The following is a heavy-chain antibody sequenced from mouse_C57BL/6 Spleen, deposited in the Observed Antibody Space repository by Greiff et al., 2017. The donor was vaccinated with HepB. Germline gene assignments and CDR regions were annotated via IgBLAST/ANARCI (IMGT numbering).Heavy chain of an antibody. CDR1: EYEFPSHD. D-gene: IGHD2-4*01. CDR2: INSDGGST. CDR3: ARRSTMITGFDY. J-gene: IGHJ2*01. V-gene: IGHV5-2*01. Sequence: EVKLQESGGGLVQPGESLKLSCESNEYEFPSHDMSWVRKTPEKRLELVAAINSDGGSTYYPDTMERRFIISRDNTKKTLYLQMSSLRSEDTALYYCARRSTMITGFDYWGQGTTLTVSS.